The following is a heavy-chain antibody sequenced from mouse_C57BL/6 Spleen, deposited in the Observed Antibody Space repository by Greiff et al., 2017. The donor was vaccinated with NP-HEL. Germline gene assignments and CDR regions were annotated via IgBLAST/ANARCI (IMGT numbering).Heavy chain of an antibody. CDR2: IYPRSGNT. J-gene: IGHJ1*03. Sequence: QVQLKQSGAELARPGASVKLSCKASGYTFTSYGISWVKQRTGQGLEWIGEIYPRSGNTYYNEKFKGKATLTADKSSSTAYMELRSLTSEDSAVYFCARNYYGSSYERYFDVWGTGTTVTVSS. CDR3: ARNYYGSSYERYFDV. D-gene: IGHD1-1*01. V-gene: IGHV1-81*01. CDR1: GYTFTSYG.